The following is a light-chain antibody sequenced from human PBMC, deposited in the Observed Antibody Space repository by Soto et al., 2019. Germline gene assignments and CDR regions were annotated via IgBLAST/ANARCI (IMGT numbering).Light chain of an antibody. CDR1: QRVSSSS. V-gene: IGKV3-20*01. CDR2: GAS. Sequence: EMGVTRSRATGSLSPGERARVSCRASQRVSSSSLAWSQQKPGKAPRLLIYGASKRATGIPDRFSGSGSGTAFTLTISRLEPEDVAVYYCQLGWTVGPGTKVDIK. J-gene: IGKJ1*01. CDR3: QLGWT.